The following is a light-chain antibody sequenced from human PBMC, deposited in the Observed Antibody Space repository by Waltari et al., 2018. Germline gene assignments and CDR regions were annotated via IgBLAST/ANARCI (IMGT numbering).Light chain of an antibody. Sequence: EIVLTQSPGTLSLSPGERATLPCRASQSVSSSYLAWYQQKPGQAPRLLIYGASSRATGIPDRFSGSGSGTDFTLTISRLEPEDFAVYYCQQYGSSPLMYTFGQGTKLEIK. V-gene: IGKV3-20*01. CDR3: QQYGSSPLMYT. J-gene: IGKJ2*01. CDR1: QSVSSSY. CDR2: GAS.